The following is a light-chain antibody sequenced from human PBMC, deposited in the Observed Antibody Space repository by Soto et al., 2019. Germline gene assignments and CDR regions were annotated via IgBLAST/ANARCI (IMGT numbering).Light chain of an antibody. Sequence: DIQMTQSPSTLSASVGDRVTITCRAGQSISGLLAWYQKKPGNAPKLLLYEASTLESGVPSRFSGSGSGTEFTLTINSLQPDDFATYYCQQYRSYSSFGQGTRLEI. CDR1: QSISGL. CDR3: QQYRSYSS. J-gene: IGKJ2*01. V-gene: IGKV1-5*03. CDR2: EAS.